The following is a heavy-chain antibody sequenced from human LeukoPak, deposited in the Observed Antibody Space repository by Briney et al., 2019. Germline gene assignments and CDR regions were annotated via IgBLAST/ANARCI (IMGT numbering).Heavy chain of an antibody. Sequence: SEALSLTCAVSGGSISSSDWWSWVRQPPGRGLEWIGYIWRSDHTNYNPSLKSRVTMSLDKSKNQFSLKLSSVTAADTAVYYCARDPHCSSTNCPFDFWGQGTLVIVSS. D-gene: IGHD2-2*01. J-gene: IGHJ4*02. V-gene: IGHV4-4*02. CDR1: GGSISSSDW. CDR3: ARDPHCSSTNCPFDF. CDR2: IWRSDHT.